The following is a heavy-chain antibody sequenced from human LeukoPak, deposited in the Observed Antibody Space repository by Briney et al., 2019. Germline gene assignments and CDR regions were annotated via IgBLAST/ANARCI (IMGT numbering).Heavy chain of an antibody. CDR2: ISWKSDSM. Sequence: GGSLRLSCAASGFTFSTYAMHWVRQVPGKGLEWVSGISWKSDSMRYADSVKGRFTVSRDNAKNSLYLQMNSLRPEDTAFYYCAKDGGHSSVLYYFESWGQGTLVTVSS. D-gene: IGHD6-19*01. CDR3: AKDGGHSSVLYYFES. CDR1: GFTFSTYA. V-gene: IGHV3-9*01. J-gene: IGHJ4*02.